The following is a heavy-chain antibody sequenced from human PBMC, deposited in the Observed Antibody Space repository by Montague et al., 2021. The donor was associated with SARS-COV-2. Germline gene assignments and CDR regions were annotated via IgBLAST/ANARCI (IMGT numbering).Heavy chain of an antibody. J-gene: IGHJ4*02. D-gene: IGHD3-10*01. CDR1: GFTVSSNH. V-gene: IGHV3-53*01. Sequence: SLRLSCAASGFTVSSNHMTWVRQAPGKGLEWVAVLYLGETTSYSDSLKRRFSVSRDNPKNSVYFQMDNLRAEDTAVYYCASERRGSFYFDYWGQGTLVTVSS. CDR2: LYLGETT. CDR3: ASERRGSFYFDY.